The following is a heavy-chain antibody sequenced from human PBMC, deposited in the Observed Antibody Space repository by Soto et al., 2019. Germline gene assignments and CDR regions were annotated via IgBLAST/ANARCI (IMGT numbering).Heavy chain of an antibody. J-gene: IGHJ4*02. CDR3: AKVFYYYDSSGYYYFDY. CDR2: ISGSGSTI. Sequence: PGGSLRLSCAASGFSFVNYAMNWVRQAPGKGPEWISSISGSGSTIYYADSVKGRFTISRDNSKNTLYLQMSSLRAEDTAVYYCAKVFYYYDSSGYYYFDYWGQGTLVTVSS. V-gene: IGHV3-23*01. CDR1: GFSFVNYA. D-gene: IGHD3-22*01.